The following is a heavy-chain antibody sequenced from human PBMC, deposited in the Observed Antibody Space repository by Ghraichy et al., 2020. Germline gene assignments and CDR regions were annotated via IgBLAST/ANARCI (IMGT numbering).Heavy chain of an antibody. Sequence: ASVKVSCKASGYTFTSYYMHWVRQAPGQGLEWMGIINPSGGSTSYAQKFQGRVTMTRDTSTSTVYMELSSLRSEDTAVYYCARDFDSGYSYGNSYYFDYWGQGTLVTVSS. V-gene: IGHV1-46*01. J-gene: IGHJ4*02. D-gene: IGHD5-18*01. CDR3: ARDFDSGYSYGNSYYFDY. CDR2: INPSGGST. CDR1: GYTFTSYY.